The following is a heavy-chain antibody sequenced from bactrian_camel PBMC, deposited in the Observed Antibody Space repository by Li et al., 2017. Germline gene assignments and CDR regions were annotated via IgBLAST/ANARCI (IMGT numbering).Heavy chain of an antibody. J-gene: IGHJ4*01. CDR2: IDTDGTS. Sequence: VQLVESGGGSVQAGGSLRLSCEISLYIYSSYCMGWFRQTPGKERERVAVIDTDGTSSYIDSVKGRFTIFQDKDKTTLYLQMNSLKTEDTAMYYCAARGRYVGDCNSDYNYYGRGTQVTVS. CDR3: AARGRYVGDCNSDYNY. D-gene: IGHD2*01. V-gene: IGHV3S42*01. CDR1: LYIYSSYC.